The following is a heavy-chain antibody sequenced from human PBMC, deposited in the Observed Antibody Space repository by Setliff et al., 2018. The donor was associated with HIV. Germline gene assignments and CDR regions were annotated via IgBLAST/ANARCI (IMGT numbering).Heavy chain of an antibody. CDR3: AKADVLLWFGESSLFDY. CDR2: ISGSGGST. CDR1: GFTFSSYA. D-gene: IGHD3-10*01. Sequence: QPGGSLRLSCAASGFTFSSYAMSWVRQAPGKGLEWVSAISGSGGSTYYADSVKGRFTISRDNSKNTLYLQMNSLRAEDTAVYYCAKADVLLWFGESSLFDYWGQGTLVTVSS. J-gene: IGHJ4*02. V-gene: IGHV3-23*01.